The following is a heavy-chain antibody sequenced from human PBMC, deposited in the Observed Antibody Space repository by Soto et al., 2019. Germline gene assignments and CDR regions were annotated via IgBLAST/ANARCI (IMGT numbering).Heavy chain of an antibody. CDR1: GGSFSGYY. CDR3: ARGLPYCSSTSCYADYYYYMDV. J-gene: IGHJ6*03. D-gene: IGHD2-2*01. Sequence: SETLSLTCAVYGGSFSGYYWSWIRQPPGKGLEWIGEINHSGSTNYNPSLKSRVPISVETSKNQLSWKLSSVTAADTAVYYCARGLPYCSSTSCYADYYYYMDVWGKGTTVTVSS. CDR2: INHSGST. V-gene: IGHV4-34*01.